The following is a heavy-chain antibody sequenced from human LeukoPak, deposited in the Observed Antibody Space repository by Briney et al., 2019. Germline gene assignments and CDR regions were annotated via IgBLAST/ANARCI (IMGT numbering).Heavy chain of an antibody. Sequence: SETLSLTCTVSGGSISSYYWSWIREPPGKGLVWIGHIYYSGSTNYNPSLKSRVTISVDTSKNQFSLKLCSVTAAHTAVYYCARTVVGVVVVSTDALDIWGQATMVTVSS. D-gene: IGHD2-15*01. CDR1: GGSISSYY. J-gene: IGHJ3*02. CDR2: IYYSGST. V-gene: IGHV4-59*13. CDR3: ARTVVGVVVVSTDALDI.